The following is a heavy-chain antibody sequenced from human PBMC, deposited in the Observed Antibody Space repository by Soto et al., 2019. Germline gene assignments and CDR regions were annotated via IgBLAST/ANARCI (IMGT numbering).Heavy chain of an antibody. CDR3: AKDPGEWRVAWFDP. D-gene: IGHD6-19*01. Sequence: GGSLRLSCAASGFTFSSYGMHWVRQAPGKGLEWVAVISYDGSNKYYADSVKGRFTIPRDNSKNTLYLQMNSLRAEDTAVYYCAKDPGEWRVAWFDPWGQGTLGTVSS. CDR1: GFTFSSYG. J-gene: IGHJ5*02. CDR2: ISYDGSNK. V-gene: IGHV3-30*18.